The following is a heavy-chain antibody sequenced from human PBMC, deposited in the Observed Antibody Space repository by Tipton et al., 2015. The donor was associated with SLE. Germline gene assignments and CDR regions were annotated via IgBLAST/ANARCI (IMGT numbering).Heavy chain of an antibody. CDR3: AKGRGFDY. CDR2: ISYDGSNK. CDR1: GFTFSSYA. V-gene: IGHV3-30*04. Sequence: SLRLSCAASGFTFSSYAMHWVRQAPGKGLEWVAVISYDGSNKYYADSVKGRFTISRDNSKNTLYLQMNSLRAEDTAVYYCAKGRGFDYWGQGPLVTVSS. J-gene: IGHJ4*02.